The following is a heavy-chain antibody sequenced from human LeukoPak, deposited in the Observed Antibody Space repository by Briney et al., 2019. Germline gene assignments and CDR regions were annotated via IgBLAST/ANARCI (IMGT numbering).Heavy chain of an antibody. CDR1: GYTFTSYD. Sequence: ASVKVSCKASGYTFTSYDINWVRQATGQGLEWMGWMNPNSGNTGYAQKFQGRVTMTRNTSISTAYMELRSRRSEDTAVYYCARGGYGHYYYYYYMDVWGKGTTVTVSS. J-gene: IGHJ6*03. CDR3: ARGGYGHYYYYYYMDV. D-gene: IGHD5-18*01. CDR2: MNPNSGNT. V-gene: IGHV1-8*01.